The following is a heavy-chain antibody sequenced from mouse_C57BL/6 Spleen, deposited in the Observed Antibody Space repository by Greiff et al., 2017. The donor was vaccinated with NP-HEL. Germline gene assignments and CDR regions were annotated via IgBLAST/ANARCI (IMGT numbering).Heavy chain of an antibody. CDR1: GYAFTNYL. J-gene: IGHJ3*01. D-gene: IGHD2-3*01. CDR2: INPGSGGT. V-gene: IGHV1-54*01. Sequence: QVQLQQSGAELVRPGTSVKVSCKASGYAFTNYLIEWVKQRPGQGLEWIGVINPGSGGTNYNEKFKGKATLTADKSSSTAYMQLSSLTSEDSADYFGARSSYDGYSSGFAYWGQGTLVTVSA. CDR3: ARSSYDGYSSGFAY.